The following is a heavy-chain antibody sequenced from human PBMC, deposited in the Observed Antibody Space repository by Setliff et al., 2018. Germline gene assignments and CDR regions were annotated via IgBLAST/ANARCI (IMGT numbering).Heavy chain of an antibody. Sequence: KASETLSLTCTVSGGSIISSTNYWGWIRQPPGKGLEWIGNIYGRGSTHYNPSLKSRVTISEDTSKSQSSLKLSSVTAADTAVYYCARGFTAQPAMLRGNWFDPWGRGTLVTVSS. CDR2: IYGRGST. CDR3: ARGFTAQPAMLRGNWFDP. J-gene: IGHJ5*02. D-gene: IGHD3-16*01. CDR1: GGSIISSTNY. V-gene: IGHV4-39*07.